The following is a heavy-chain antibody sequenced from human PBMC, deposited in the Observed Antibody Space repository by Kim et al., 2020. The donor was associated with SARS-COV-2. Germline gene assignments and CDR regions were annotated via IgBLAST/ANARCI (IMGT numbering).Heavy chain of an antibody. CDR3: AKDRSDYTET. CDR2: ISGSGGST. CDR1: GFTFSSYA. V-gene: IGHV3-23*01. J-gene: IGHJ4*02. Sequence: GGSLRLSCAASGFTFSSYAMSWVRQAPGKGLEWVSTISGSGGSTYYADSVKGRFTISRVNSKDTLYLQMNNLRAEDTAVYYCAKDRSDYTETWGQGTLVAVSS. D-gene: IGHD4-17*01.